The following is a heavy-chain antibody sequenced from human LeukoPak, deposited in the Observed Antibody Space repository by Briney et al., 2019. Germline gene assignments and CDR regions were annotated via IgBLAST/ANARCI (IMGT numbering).Heavy chain of an antibody. D-gene: IGHD3-3*01. CDR3: ARDPHYDPDAFDI. CDR2: ISSSSSYI. J-gene: IGHJ3*02. V-gene: IGHV3-21*01. Sequence: GGSLRLSCAASGFTFSSYSMNWVRQAPGKGLEWVSSISSSSSYIYYADSVKGRFTISRDNAKNSLYLQMNSLRAEDTAVYYCARDPHYDPDAFDIWGQGTMVTVSS. CDR1: GFTFSSYS.